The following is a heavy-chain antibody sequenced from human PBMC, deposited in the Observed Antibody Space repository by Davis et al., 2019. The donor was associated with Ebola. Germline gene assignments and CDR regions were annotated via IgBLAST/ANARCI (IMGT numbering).Heavy chain of an antibody. D-gene: IGHD6-19*01. CDR2: ISSSSSYI. Sequence: GESLKISCAASGFTFSSYSMNWVRQAPGKGLEWVSSISSSSSYIYYADSVKGRFTISRDNAKNSLYLQMNSLRAEDTAVYYCAREGGSGWYDYWGQGTLVTVSS. J-gene: IGHJ4*02. V-gene: IGHV3-21*01. CDR3: AREGGSGWYDY. CDR1: GFTFSSYS.